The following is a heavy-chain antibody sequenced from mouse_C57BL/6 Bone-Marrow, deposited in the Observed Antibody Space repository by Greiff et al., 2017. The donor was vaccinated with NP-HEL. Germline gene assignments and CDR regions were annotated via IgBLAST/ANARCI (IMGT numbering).Heavy chain of an antibody. CDR1: GYTFTDHT. J-gene: IGHJ1*03. V-gene: IGHV1-78*01. CDR2: IYPRDGST. Sequence: VQLQHSDAELVKPGASVKISCKVSGYTFTDHTLHWMKQRPEQGLEWIGYIYPRDGSTKYNEKFKGKATLTADKSSSTAYMQLNSLTSEDSAVYFCARNYSNFYWYFDVWGTGTTVTVSS. D-gene: IGHD2-5*01. CDR3: ARNYSNFYWYFDV.